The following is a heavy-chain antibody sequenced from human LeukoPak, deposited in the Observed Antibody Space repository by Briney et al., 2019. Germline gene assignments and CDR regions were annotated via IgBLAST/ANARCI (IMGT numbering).Heavy chain of an antibody. CDR1: GFTFRSYS. V-gene: IGHV3-48*02. Sequence: GGSLRLSCVASGFTFRSYSMNWVRQAPGKGLEWVSYISSSGSTIYYADAVKGRFTISRDNAKNSLYLQMSSLRDEDTAVYYCATVAMEDWYFDLWGRGTLVTVSS. J-gene: IGHJ2*01. D-gene: IGHD5-18*01. CDR2: ISSSGSTI. CDR3: ATVAMEDWYFDL.